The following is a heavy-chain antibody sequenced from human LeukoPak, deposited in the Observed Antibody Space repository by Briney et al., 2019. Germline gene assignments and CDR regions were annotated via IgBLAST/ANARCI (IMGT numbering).Heavy chain of an antibody. CDR2: IWYDGSNK. V-gene: IGHV3-33*06. CDR3: AKDLYSGVESFDY. D-gene: IGHD3-10*02. J-gene: IGHJ4*02. Sequence: GGSLRLSCAASGFTFSSYGMHWVRQAPAKGLEWVAVIWYDGSNKYYADSVKGRFTISRDNSKHTLYLQMNSLRAEDTAVYYCAKDLYSGVESFDYWGQGNLVTVSS. CDR1: GFTFSSYG.